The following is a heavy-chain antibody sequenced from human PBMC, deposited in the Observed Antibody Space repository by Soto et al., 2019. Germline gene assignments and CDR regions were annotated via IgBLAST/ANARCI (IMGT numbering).Heavy chain of an antibody. J-gene: IGHJ4*02. V-gene: IGHV1-18*01. Sequence: QVQLLQSGAEVKKPGASVKVSCKASGYTFTRYGISWVRQAPGQGLEWMGWISAYNGNTNYAQKLQGRVTMTTDTSTSTAYMELRSMRSDATAVYYCARDLAAAGPCDYWGQGTLVTVSS. CDR3: ARDLAAAGPCDY. D-gene: IGHD6-13*01. CDR1: GYTFTRYG. CDR2: ISAYNGNT.